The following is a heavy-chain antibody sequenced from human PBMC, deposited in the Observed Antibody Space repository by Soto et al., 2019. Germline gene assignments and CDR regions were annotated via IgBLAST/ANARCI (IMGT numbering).Heavy chain of an antibody. D-gene: IGHD2-21*02. CDR3: AEDDESVVETAPPYYDGMDV. Sequence: QVQLVQSGAEVKKPGSSVKVSCKASGGTFSSYTISWVRQAPGQGLEWMGRIIPILGIANYAQKFQGRVTITEDESTSNAYKELGSLSSADTAVYYCAEDDESVVETAPPYYDGMDVWGQGTTVTVSS. J-gene: IGHJ6*02. CDR2: IIPILGIA. V-gene: IGHV1-69*02. CDR1: GGTFSSYT.